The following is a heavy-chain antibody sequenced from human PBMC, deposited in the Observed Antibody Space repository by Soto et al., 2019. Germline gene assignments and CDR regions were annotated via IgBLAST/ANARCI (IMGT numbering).Heavy chain of an antibody. CDR1: GYTFTSYA. CDR3: AREFGTYCSGGSCYGSDAFDI. CDR2: INAGNGNT. Sequence: ASVKVSCKASGYTFTSYAMHWVRQAPGQRLEWMGWINAGNGNTKYSQKFQGRATITRDTSASTAYMELSSLRSKDTAVYYCAREFGTYCSGGSCYGSDAFDIWGQGTMVTVSS. V-gene: IGHV1-3*01. J-gene: IGHJ3*02. D-gene: IGHD2-15*01.